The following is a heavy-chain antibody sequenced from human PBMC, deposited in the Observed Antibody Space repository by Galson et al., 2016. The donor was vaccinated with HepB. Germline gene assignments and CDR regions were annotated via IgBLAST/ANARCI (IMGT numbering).Heavy chain of an antibody. D-gene: IGHD4-23*01. CDR2: IKQDGSEK. CDR3: ARGRDGGNYEDY. Sequence: SLRLSCAASGFTFDNYWMRWVRQAPGKGLEWVANIKQDGSEKYYVDSVKGRFTISRDNAKNSLYLQMNSLRAEDTAVYYCARGRDGGNYEDYWGQGTLVTVSS. J-gene: IGHJ4*02. CDR1: GFTFDNYW. V-gene: IGHV3-7*01.